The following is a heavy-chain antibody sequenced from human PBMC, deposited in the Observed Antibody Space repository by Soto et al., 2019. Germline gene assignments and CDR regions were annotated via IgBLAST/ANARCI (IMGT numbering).Heavy chain of an antibody. CDR2: INHSGST. V-gene: IGHV4-34*01. CDR1: GGSFSGYY. J-gene: IGHJ6*02. Sequence: QVQLQQWGAGLLKPSETLSLTCAVYGGSFSGYYWSWIRQPPGKGLEWIGEINHSGSTNYNPSLKSRVTISVDPAKNQFSLKLSSVTAADAAVYYCARVTGRYYYGMDVWGQGPTVTVSS. CDR3: ARVTGRYYYGMDV.